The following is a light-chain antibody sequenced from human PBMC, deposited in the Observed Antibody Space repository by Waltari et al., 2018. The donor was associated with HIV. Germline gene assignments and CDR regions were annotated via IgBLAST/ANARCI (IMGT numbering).Light chain of an antibody. J-gene: IGLJ3*02. CDR1: ALPKHY. Sequence: SYELTQPPSVSVSPGQTARITCSGDALPKHYVNWYQQKPGQAPVLVIYKDTERPSGIPERFSGSSSGTTVTLTISGVQAEDEGEYYCQSADSSGTIGVFGGGTKLTVL. V-gene: IGLV3-25*03. CDR3: QSADSSGTIGV. CDR2: KDT.